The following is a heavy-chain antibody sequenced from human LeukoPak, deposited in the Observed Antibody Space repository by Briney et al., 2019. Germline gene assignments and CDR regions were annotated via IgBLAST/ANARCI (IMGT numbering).Heavy chain of an antibody. CDR2: ISGSGGTT. CDR3: AKSSYYDSSGYYREYYFDY. V-gene: IGHV3-23*01. Sequence: GGSLRLSCAASGFTFSSYAMNWVRQAPGKGLEWVSSISGSGGTTYYADSVKGRFIISRDNSKSTLFLQMNSLRAEDTAVYYCAKSSYYDSSGYYREYYFDYWGQGTLVTVSS. J-gene: IGHJ4*02. D-gene: IGHD3-22*01. CDR1: GFTFSSYA.